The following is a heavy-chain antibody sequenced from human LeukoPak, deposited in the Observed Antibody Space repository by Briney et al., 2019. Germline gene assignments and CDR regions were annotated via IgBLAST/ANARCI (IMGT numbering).Heavy chain of an antibody. Sequence: TGGSLRLSCAASGFTFSSYSMNWVRQAPGKGLEWVAVIWYDGSNKYYADSVKGRFTISRDNSKNTLYLQMNSLRAEDTAVYYCARDLGAAAGTPYYYYYGMDVWGQGTTVTVSS. J-gene: IGHJ6*02. CDR3: ARDLGAAAGTPYYYYYGMDV. D-gene: IGHD6-13*01. CDR1: GFTFSSYS. V-gene: IGHV3-33*08. CDR2: IWYDGSNK.